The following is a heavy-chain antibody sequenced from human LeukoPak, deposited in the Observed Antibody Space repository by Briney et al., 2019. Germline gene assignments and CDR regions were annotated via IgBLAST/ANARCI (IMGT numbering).Heavy chain of an antibody. J-gene: IGHJ6*02. Sequence: GGSLRLSCAASGFTFSSYGMHWVRQAPGKGLEWVAVISYDGSNKYYADSVKGRFTISRDNSKNTLYLQMNSLRAEDTAVYYCASHDGGELPDYYGMDVWGQGTTVTVSS. CDR3: ASHDGGELPDYYGMDV. V-gene: IGHV3-30*03. D-gene: IGHD1-26*01. CDR2: ISYDGSNK. CDR1: GFTFSSYG.